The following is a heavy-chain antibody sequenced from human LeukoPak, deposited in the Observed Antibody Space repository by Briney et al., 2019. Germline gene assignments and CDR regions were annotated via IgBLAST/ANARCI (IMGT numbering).Heavy chain of an antibody. D-gene: IGHD3-3*01. Sequence: PSETLSLTCTVSGGSISSYYWSWIRQPPGKGLEWMGYIYYSGSTNYNPSLKSRVTISVDPSKNQFSLKLSSVTAPDTAVYYCARAYLLYYDFWSGYPYYYYMDVWGKGTTVTVSS. V-gene: IGHV4-59*01. CDR2: IYYSGST. J-gene: IGHJ6*03. CDR3: ARAYLLYYDFWSGYPYYYYMDV. CDR1: GGSISSYY.